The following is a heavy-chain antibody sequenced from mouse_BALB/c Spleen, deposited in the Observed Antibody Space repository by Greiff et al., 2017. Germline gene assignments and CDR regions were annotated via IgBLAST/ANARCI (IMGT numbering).Heavy chain of an antibody. CDR1: GFTFSSYT. CDR2: ISNGGGST. CDR3: ARGITTVVATPAWFAY. J-gene: IGHJ3*01. Sequence: EVQVVESGGGLVKPGGSLKLSCAASGFTFSSYTMSWVRQTPEKRLEWVAYISNGGGSTYYPDTVKGRFTISRDNAKNTLYLQMSSLKSEDTAMYYCARGITTVVATPAWFAYWGQGTLVTVSA. D-gene: IGHD1-1*01. V-gene: IGHV5-12-2*01.